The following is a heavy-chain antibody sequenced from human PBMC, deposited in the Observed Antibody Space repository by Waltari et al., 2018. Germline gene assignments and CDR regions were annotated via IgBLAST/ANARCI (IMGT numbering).Heavy chain of an antibody. J-gene: IGHJ3*02. V-gene: IGHV4-61*01. Sequence: QVQLQESGPGLVKPSGTLFVTCAVSGRSVSRGSFYWSWIRQPPGKGMEWIGYIYYSGSTNYNPSLKSRVTISVDTSKNQFSLKLSSVTAADTAVYYCARRGSRYCSGGSCFRDAFDIWGQGTMVTVSS. CDR2: IYYSGST. CDR3: ARRGSRYCSGGSCFRDAFDI. D-gene: IGHD2-15*01. CDR1: GRSVSRGSFY.